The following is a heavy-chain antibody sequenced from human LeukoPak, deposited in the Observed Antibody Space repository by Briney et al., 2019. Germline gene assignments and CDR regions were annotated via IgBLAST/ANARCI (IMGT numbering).Heavy chain of an antibody. CDR1: RFTFTNYS. D-gene: IGHD3-10*01. Sequence: GGSLRLSCAASRFTFTNYSMNWVRQAPGKGLGWVSFINPDGSTTNYADSVKGRFTISRDNAKNALYLQMNSLRAEDTAVYYCAKDLHYGSADYWGQGTLVTVSS. J-gene: IGHJ4*02. V-gene: IGHV3-74*01. CDR3: AKDLHYGSADY. CDR2: INPDGSTT.